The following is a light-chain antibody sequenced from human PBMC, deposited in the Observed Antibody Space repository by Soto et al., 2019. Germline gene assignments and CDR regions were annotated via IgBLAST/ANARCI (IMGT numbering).Light chain of an antibody. CDR3: QQLNTYPVT. V-gene: IGKV1-9*01. Sequence: IQLTQSPSSLSASVGDSDTITCRASQGISRYLSWYQQKPGRAPKLLISAASTLQSGVPARFSGSGSGTDFTLSITSLQPEDFATYYCQQLNTYPVTFGGGTKVDIK. CDR1: QGISRY. J-gene: IGKJ4*01. CDR2: AAS.